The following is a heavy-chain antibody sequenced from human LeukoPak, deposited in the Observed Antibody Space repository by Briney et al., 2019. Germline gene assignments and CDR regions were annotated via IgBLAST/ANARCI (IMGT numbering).Heavy chain of an antibody. Sequence: GGSLRLSCAASGFTFSSFAMSWVRQAPGKGLEWVSVIYSGGSAYYADSVKGRFTISRDNSKNTLYLQMNSLRAEDTAVYYCYTSPMNGDGYYFDCWGQGTLVTVSS. J-gene: IGHJ4*02. CDR1: GFTFSSFA. CDR3: YTSPMNGDGYYFDC. V-gene: IGHV3-66*01. D-gene: IGHD4-17*01. CDR2: IYSGGSA.